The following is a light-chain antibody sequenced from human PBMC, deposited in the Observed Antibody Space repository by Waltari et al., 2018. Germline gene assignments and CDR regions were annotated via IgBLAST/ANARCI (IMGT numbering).Light chain of an antibody. J-gene: IGLJ3*02. CDR3: QTGGHGTWV. Sequence: QLVLTQSPSASASLGASVKPTCTLSSGHNSNVIAWLQEQPGKGPRYLMKVNRDGSHSKGDEIPDRFSGSSSGAERYLTISSLQSEDEADYYCQTGGHGTWVFGGGTKLTVL. CDR2: VNRDGSH. CDR1: SGHNSNV. V-gene: IGLV4-69*01.